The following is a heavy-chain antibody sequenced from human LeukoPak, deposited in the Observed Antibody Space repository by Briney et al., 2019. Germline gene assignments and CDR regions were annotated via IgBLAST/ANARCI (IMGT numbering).Heavy chain of an antibody. CDR3: ARARVTYYYDSSGRNEFDY. D-gene: IGHD3-22*01. Sequence: ASVKVSCKASGYTFTGYYMHWVRQAPGQGLEWMGWINPNSGGTNYAQRFQGRVTMTRDTSISTAYMELSRLRSDDTAVYYCARARVTYYYDSSGRNEFDYWCQGTLVTVSS. CDR1: GYTFTGYY. J-gene: IGHJ4*02. CDR2: INPNSGGT. V-gene: IGHV1-2*02.